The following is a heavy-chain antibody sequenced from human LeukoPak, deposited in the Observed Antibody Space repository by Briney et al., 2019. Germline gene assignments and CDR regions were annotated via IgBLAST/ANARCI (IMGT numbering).Heavy chain of an antibody. V-gene: IGHV4-34*01. CDR2: INHSEST. Sequence: SETLSLTRAVSGGSFSGYYWCWIRHPPRKGLERTGEINHSESTNYNPSLKSRVTISVDTSKTQFSLKLSSVTAADTAVYYCARGTPNYYGSGSYSYWGQGTLVTVSS. CDR1: GGSFSGYY. CDR3: ARGTPNYYGSGSYSY. D-gene: IGHD3-10*01. J-gene: IGHJ4*02.